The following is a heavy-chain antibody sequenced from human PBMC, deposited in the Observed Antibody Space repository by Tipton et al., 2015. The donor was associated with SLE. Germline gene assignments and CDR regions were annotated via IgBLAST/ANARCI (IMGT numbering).Heavy chain of an antibody. D-gene: IGHD6-25*01. CDR2: VYHTGST. CDR1: GGSITSGNHC. J-gene: IGHJ4*02. Sequence: TLSLTCDVSGGSITSGNHCWTWVRQTPRTGLEWIGYVYHTGSTVHNPSLKSRVTISIDTSKNQSSLRLSSVTAADTAVYYCRYTSAPWIDDYWGQGTLVTVSS. V-gene: IGHV4-30-2*05. CDR3: RYTSAPWIDDY.